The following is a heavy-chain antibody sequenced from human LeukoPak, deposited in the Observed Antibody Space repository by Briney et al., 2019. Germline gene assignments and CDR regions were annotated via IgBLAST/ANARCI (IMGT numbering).Heavy chain of an antibody. CDR1: GFTFDNYA. CDR2: ISWNSGSI. V-gene: IGHV3-9*01. CDR3: VKASGLCSSTSSPPDY. Sequence: GGSLRLSCAASGFTFDNYAMHWVRQTPGEGMEWVSGISWNSGSIGYADSVKGRFTISRDNAKNSLYLQLNSLRIEDTALYYCVKASGLCSSTSSPPDYWGQGTLVTVSS. J-gene: IGHJ4*02. D-gene: IGHD2-2*01.